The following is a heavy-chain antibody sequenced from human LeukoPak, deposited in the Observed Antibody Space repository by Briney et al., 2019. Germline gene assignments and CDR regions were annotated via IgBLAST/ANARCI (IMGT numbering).Heavy chain of an antibody. Sequence: GGSLRLSCAASGFTFSSYGMHWVRQAPGKGLEWVAVISYDGSNKYYAGSVKGRFTISRDNSKNTLYLQMNSLRAEDTAVYYCAKGAGCSGGSCYPEGPYYFDYWGQGTLVTVSS. J-gene: IGHJ4*02. CDR1: GFTFSSYG. D-gene: IGHD2-15*01. CDR3: AKGAGCSGGSCYPEGPYYFDY. CDR2: ISYDGSNK. V-gene: IGHV3-30*18.